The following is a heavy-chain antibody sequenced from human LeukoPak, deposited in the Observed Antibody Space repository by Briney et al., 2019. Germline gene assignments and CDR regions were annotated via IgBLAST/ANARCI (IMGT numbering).Heavy chain of an antibody. CDR1: GITLSNYG. CDR3: AKRGVVIRVILVGFHKEAYYFDS. D-gene: IGHD3-22*01. J-gene: IGHJ4*02. Sequence: GGSLRLSCAVSGITLSNYGMSWVRQAPGKGLEWVAGISDRGSRTNYADSVKGRFTITTDHPKNTLYLQMNSLRAEDTAVYFCAKRGVVIRVILVGFHKEAYYFDSWGQGALVTVSS. CDR2: ISDRGSRT. V-gene: IGHV3-23*01.